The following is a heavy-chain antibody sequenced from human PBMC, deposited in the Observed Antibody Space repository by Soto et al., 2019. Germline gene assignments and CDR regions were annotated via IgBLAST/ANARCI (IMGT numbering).Heavy chain of an antibody. J-gene: IGHJ4*02. CDR1: GFTFNSYW. CDR2: IKQDGSEK. V-gene: IGHV3-7*01. Sequence: GGSLRLSCAASGFTFNSYWMTWVRQAPGKGLEWVANIKQDGSEKYYVEYVKGRFILSRDNAKNSLSLQMNSLRAEDTAVYYCAREAISGYYLAHYFDYWGQGTLVTVSS. D-gene: IGHD3-22*01. CDR3: AREAISGYYLAHYFDY.